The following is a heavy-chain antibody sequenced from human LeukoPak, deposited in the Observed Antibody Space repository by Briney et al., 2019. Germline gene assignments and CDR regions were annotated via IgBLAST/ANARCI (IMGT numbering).Heavy chain of an antibody. CDR3: ARDQKSAYDFWSGYFPPNWFDP. J-gene: IGHJ5*02. CDR1: GYTFTSYY. D-gene: IGHD3-3*01. V-gene: IGHV1-46*01. CDR2: IKPSGGST. Sequence: ASVKVSCKASGYTFTSYYMHWVRQAPGQGLEWMGIIKPSGGSTSYAQKFQGRVTMTRDTSTSTVYMELSSLRSEDTAVYYCARDQKSAYDFWSGYFPPNWFDPWGQGTLVTVSS.